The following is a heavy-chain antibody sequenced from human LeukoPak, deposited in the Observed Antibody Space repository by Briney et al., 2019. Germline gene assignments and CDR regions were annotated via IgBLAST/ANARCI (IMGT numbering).Heavy chain of an antibody. J-gene: IGHJ4*02. CDR2: INSDWSIT. CDR3: ARGDDNFFDY. CDR1: GFTFSSYW. V-gene: IGHV3-74*01. Sequence: GSLRLSCAASGFTFSSYWMFWVRQAPRKGLVWVSRINSDWSITNYADSVKGRFTISRDNAKNTLYLQMNSLRAEDTAMYYCARGDDNFFDYWGQGTLVTVSS. D-gene: IGHD2-21*02.